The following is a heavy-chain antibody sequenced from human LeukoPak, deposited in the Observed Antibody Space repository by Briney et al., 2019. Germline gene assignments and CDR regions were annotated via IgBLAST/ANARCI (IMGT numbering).Heavy chain of an antibody. Sequence: ASVKVSCKASGYTFTGYYMHWVRQAPGQGLEWMGRINPNSGGTNYAQKFQGRVTMTRDTSISTAYMELSRLRSDDTAVYYCARQIAGYDFWSGYYSGGWFDPWGQGTLVTVSS. CDR1: GYTFTGYY. J-gene: IGHJ5*02. D-gene: IGHD3-3*01. CDR2: INPNSGGT. CDR3: ARQIAGYDFWSGYYSGGWFDP. V-gene: IGHV1-2*06.